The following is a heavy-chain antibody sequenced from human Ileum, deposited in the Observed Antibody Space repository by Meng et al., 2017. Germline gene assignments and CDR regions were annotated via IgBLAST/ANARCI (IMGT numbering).Heavy chain of an antibody. CDR1: GFSFSDSS. D-gene: IGHD6-13*01. V-gene: IGHV3-73*02. CDR3: TRLYSAG. Sequence: LGSGEGLGQPGGALKLSCAAAGFSFSDSSMHWVRQASGKGLEWVGHIRSKANNYATAYAASVKGRFTISRDESKNTAYLQMSSLKTEDTAVYYCTRLYSAGWGQGTLVTVSS. J-gene: IGHJ4*02. CDR2: IRSKANNYAT.